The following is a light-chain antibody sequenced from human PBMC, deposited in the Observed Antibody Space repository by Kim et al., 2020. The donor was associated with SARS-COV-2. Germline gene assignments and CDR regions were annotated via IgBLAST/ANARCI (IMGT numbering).Light chain of an antibody. CDR2: GKN. CDR1: SLRSYY. Sequence: ELTQDPAVSVALGQTVRITCQGDSLRSYYASWYQQKPGQAPVLVIYGKNNRPSGIPDRFSGSSSGNTASLTITGAQAEDEADYYCNSRDSSGNHLVFGGGTQLTVL. J-gene: IGLJ2*01. V-gene: IGLV3-19*01. CDR3: NSRDSSGNHLV.